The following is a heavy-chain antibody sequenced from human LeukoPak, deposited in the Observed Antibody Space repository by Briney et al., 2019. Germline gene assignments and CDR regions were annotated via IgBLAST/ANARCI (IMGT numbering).Heavy chain of an antibody. D-gene: IGHD3-3*01. J-gene: IGHJ4*02. CDR2: IYYSGNT. V-gene: IGHV4-39*01. CDR1: GGSISSKNYY. CDR3: ARLWRRLRPPDY. Sequence: SETLPLTCTVSGGSISSKNYYWGWIRQPPGKGLEWIGSIYYSGNTYYNPSLKSRVTISVDTSKDQLSLKLSSVTAADTAVFYCARLWRRLRPPDYWGQATVLSVSS.